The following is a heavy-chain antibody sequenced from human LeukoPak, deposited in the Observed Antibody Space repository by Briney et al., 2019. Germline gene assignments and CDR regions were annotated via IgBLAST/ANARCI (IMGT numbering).Heavy chain of an antibody. V-gene: IGHV5-51*01. CDR1: GYSFTHYW. J-gene: IGHJ3*02. Sequence: GESLKISCEGSGYSFTHYWIAWVRQMPGKGLECMGIIHPGDSETRYSPSFQGQVTLSADKSSNIAYLQWSSLKASDTAMYYCARIHYSSSSRYLDIWGQGTVVTVSS. CDR2: IHPGDSET. CDR3: ARIHYSSSSRYLDI. D-gene: IGHD6-19*01.